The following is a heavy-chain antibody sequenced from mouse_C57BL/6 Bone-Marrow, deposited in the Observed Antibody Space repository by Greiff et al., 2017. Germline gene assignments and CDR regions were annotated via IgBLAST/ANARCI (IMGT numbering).Heavy chain of an antibody. Sequence: QVQLQQSGAELVKPGASVKISCKASGYTFTGYYINWVKQRPGQGLEWIGKIGPGSGSTYYNEKFKGKATLTADKSSSTAYMQRSSLTSEDSAVYFCAKSYYSNSYAMDYWGQGTSVTVSS. V-gene: IGHV1-77*01. J-gene: IGHJ4*01. D-gene: IGHD2-5*01. CDR2: IGPGSGST. CDR3: AKSYYSNSYAMDY. CDR1: GYTFTGYY.